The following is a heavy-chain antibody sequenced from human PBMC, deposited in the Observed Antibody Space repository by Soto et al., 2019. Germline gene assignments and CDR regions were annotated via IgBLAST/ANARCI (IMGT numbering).Heavy chain of an antibody. CDR3: ARDFLPNAGGNATIPPDYYYYYGMDV. J-gene: IGHJ6*02. V-gene: IGHV3-21*01. Sequence: GGSLRLSCAASGFTFSSYSMNWVRQAPGKGLEWVSSISSSSSYIYYADSVKGRFTISRDNAKNSLYLQMNSLRAEDTAVYYCARDFLPNAGGNATIPPDYYYYYGMDVWGQGTTVTVSS. D-gene: IGHD2-15*01. CDR2: ISSSSSYI. CDR1: GFTFSSYS.